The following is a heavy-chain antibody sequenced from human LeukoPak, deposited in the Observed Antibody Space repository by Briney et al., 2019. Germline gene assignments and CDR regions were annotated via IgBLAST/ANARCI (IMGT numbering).Heavy chain of an antibody. V-gene: IGHV3-23*01. J-gene: IGHJ4*02. D-gene: IGHD3-3*01. CDR1: GFTFSSYA. CDR2: ISGSGGST. Sequence: HPGGYLRLSCAASGFTFSSYAMSWVRQAPGKGLEWVSAISGSGGSTYYADSVKGRFTISRDNSKNTLYLQMNSLRAEDTAVYYCAKGITIFGELTHVDYWGQGTLVTVSS. CDR3: AKGITIFGELTHVDY.